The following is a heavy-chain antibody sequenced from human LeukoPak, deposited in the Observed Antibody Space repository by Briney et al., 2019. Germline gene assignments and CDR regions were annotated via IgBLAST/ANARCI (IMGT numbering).Heavy chain of an antibody. CDR2: IWYDGSNK. CDR3: ARDRAATEVDYYYYYGMDV. V-gene: IGHV3-33*01. Sequence: GGSLRLSCAASGFTFSSYGMHWVRQAPGKGLEWVAVIWYDGSNKYYADSVKGRFTISRDNSKNTLYLQMNSLRAEDTAVYYCARDRAATEVDYYYYYGMDVWGQGTTVTVSS. CDR1: GFTFSSYG. J-gene: IGHJ6*02. D-gene: IGHD6-25*01.